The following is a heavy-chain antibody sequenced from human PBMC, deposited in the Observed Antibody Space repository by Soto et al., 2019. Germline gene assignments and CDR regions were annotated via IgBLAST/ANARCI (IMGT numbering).Heavy chain of an antibody. CDR3: GSIAAPGSNYCYYGMDV. CDR1: GGSISSGGYY. D-gene: IGHD6-6*01. J-gene: IGHJ6*02. Sequence: SETLSLTCTVSGGSISSGGYYWSWIRQHPGKGLEWIGYIYYSGTTYYNPSLKSRVTISVDTSKNQFSLKLSSVTAADTAVYYCGSIAAPGSNYCYYGMDVWRQRTTVTVSS. CDR2: IYYSGTT. V-gene: IGHV4-31*03.